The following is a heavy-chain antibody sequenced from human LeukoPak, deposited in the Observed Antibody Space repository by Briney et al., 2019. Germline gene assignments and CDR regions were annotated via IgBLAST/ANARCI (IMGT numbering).Heavy chain of an antibody. Sequence: ASVKVSCKASAYTFTSYDIHWVRQASGQGLEWMGWMNPSSGNIGYAQKFQGRVTMTSNSSINTAYMELSSLRSEDTAMYYCARGPHYSTPAPSKGRGDFWGQGTLVTVSS. CDR2: MNPSSGNI. CDR1: AYTFTSYD. D-gene: IGHD4-11*01. V-gene: IGHV1-8*01. CDR3: ARGPHYSTPAPSKGRGDF. J-gene: IGHJ4*02.